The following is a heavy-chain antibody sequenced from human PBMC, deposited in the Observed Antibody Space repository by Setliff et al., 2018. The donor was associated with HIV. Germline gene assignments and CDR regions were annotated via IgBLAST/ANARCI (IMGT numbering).Heavy chain of an antibody. CDR3: ARDPAPSSSASYFQH. D-gene: IGHD6-6*01. Sequence: ASVKVSCKASGYTFTSYYMHLVRQAPGQGLEWMGIINPSSGSTTYAQKFQGRATMTRDTSTSTVYMELSSLRSEDAAVYYCARDPAPSSSASYFQHWGQGTPVTSPQ. CDR2: INPSSGST. CDR1: GYTFTSYY. V-gene: IGHV1-46*01. J-gene: IGHJ1*01.